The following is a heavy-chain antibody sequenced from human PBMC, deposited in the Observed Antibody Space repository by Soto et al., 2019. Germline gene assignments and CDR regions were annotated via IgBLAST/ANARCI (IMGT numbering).Heavy chain of an antibody. Sequence: SETLSLTCTVSGGSISSYCWSWIRQPPGKGLEWIGYIYYSGSTNYNPSLKSRVTISVDTSKNQFSLKLSSVTAADTAVYYCAREYDFWSGYYSRIIDYWGQGTLVTVSS. CDR2: IYYSGST. D-gene: IGHD3-3*01. V-gene: IGHV4-59*01. J-gene: IGHJ4*02. CDR3: AREYDFWSGYYSRIIDY. CDR1: GGSISSYC.